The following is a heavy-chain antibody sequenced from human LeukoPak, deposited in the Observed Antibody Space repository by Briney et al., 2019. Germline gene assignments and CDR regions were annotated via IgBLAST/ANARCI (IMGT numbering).Heavy chain of an antibody. V-gene: IGHV1-2*02. CDR3: ARVPPYDILTGYYHENWFDP. CDR2: INPNSGGT. D-gene: IGHD3-9*01. J-gene: IGHJ5*02. CDR1: GYTFTGYY. Sequence: GASVKVPCKASGYTFTGYYMHWVRQAPGQGLEWMGWINPNSGGTNYAQKFQGRVTMTRDTSISTAYMELSRLRSDDTAVYYCARVPPYDILTGYYHENWFDPWGQGTLVTVSS.